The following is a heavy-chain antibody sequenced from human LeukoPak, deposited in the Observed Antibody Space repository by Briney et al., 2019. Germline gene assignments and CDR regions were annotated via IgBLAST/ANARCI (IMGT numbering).Heavy chain of an antibody. D-gene: IGHD3-10*01. CDR3: AAGGSGSFYAFDI. V-gene: IGHV1-18*01. CDR1: GYTFTNYG. CDR2: ISAYNGNT. Sequence: ASVKVSCKASGYTFTNYGISWVRQAPGQGLEWMGWISAYNGNTHYAQNLQGRVTMTTDTSTSTAYMELKSLRSDDTAVYYCAAGGSGSFYAFDIWGQGTMVTVSS. J-gene: IGHJ3*02.